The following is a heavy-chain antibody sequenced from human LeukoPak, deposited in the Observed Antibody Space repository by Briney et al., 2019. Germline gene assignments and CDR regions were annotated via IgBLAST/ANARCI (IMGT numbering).Heavy chain of an antibody. Sequence: PSETLSLTCTVSGGSISSYYWSWIRQPPGKGLEWIGYIYYSGSTNYNPSLKSRVTISVDTSKNQFSLKLSSVTAADTAVYYCARQTGSSWYYAFDIWGQGTVVTVSS. D-gene: IGHD6-13*01. J-gene: IGHJ3*02. V-gene: IGHV4-59*08. CDR3: ARQTGSSWYYAFDI. CDR2: IYYSGST. CDR1: GGSISSYY.